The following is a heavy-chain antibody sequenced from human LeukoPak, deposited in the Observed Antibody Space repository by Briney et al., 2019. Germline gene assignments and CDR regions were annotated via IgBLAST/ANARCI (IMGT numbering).Heavy chain of an antibody. J-gene: IGHJ6*03. CDR3: AREIESSDEWLFQYYYHYYMDV. Sequence: GGSLRLSCAASGFTFSSYGMSWVRQAPGKGLEWVANIKQDGSEKNYVDSVKGRFTISRDNAKNSLYLQMNSLRAEDTAVYYCAREIESSDEWLFQYYYHYYMDVWGKGTTVTVSS. CDR2: IKQDGSEK. V-gene: IGHV3-7*01. D-gene: IGHD3-3*01. CDR1: GFTFSSYG.